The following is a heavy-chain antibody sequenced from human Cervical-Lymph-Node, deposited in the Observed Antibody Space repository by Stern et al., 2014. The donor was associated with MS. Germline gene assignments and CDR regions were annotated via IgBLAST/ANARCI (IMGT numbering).Heavy chain of an antibody. CDR2: VYLSGST. CDR3: ALGAEWFDP. D-gene: IGHD1-26*01. J-gene: IGHJ5*02. Sequence: QLQLQESGPGLVKPSQTLSLTCTVSGGSISNDNFFWSWIRQPAGQGLEWIGRVYLSGSTNYNPSPKRRGPISMDTSMQPFSLKLTSVTAADTAVYYCALGAEWFDPWGQGTLVTVSS. CDR1: GGSISNDNFF. V-gene: IGHV4-61*02.